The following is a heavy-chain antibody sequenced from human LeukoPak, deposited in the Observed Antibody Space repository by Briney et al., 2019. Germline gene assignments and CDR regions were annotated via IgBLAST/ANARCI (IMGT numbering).Heavy chain of an antibody. CDR3: ASSILDEYYDSSGYYY. D-gene: IGHD3-22*01. CDR2: ISSSSSYI. V-gene: IGHV3-21*01. J-gene: IGHJ4*02. CDR1: GFTFSSYS. Sequence: GGSLRLSCAASGFTFSSYSMNWVRQAPGKGLEWVSSISSSSSYIYYADSVKGRFTISRDNAKNSLYLQMNSLRAEDTAVYYCASSILDEYYDSSGYYYWGQGTLVTVSS.